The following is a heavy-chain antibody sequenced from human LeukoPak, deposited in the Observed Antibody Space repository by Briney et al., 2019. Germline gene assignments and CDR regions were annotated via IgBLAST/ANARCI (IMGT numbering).Heavy chain of an antibody. V-gene: IGHV4-34*01. CDR1: GGSFSGYS. D-gene: IGHD5-18*01. CDR3: ARGPNGYNYAFDY. CDR2: INHSGST. Sequence: SETLSLTCAVYGGSFSGYSWTWIRQPPGKGLEWIGEINHSGSTNYNPSLKSRVTISLDTSKNQFSLKLSSVTAADTAVYYCARGPNGYNYAFDYWGQGTLVTVSS. J-gene: IGHJ4*02.